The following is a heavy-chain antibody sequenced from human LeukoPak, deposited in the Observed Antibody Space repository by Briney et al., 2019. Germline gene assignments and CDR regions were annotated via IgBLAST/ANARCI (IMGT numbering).Heavy chain of an antibody. CDR2: ITWNGGST. J-gene: IGHJ4*02. CDR1: GFNLHDYG. CDR3: ARDGRSGWYSDY. V-gene: IGHV3-20*04. Sequence: GGSLRLSCAASGFNLHDYGMSWVRQGPGKGLEGVAGITWNGGSTDYADSVKGRFTISRDNAMNFLYLQMNSLKVEDTALYYCARDGRSGWYSDYWGQGTLVTVSS. D-gene: IGHD6-19*01.